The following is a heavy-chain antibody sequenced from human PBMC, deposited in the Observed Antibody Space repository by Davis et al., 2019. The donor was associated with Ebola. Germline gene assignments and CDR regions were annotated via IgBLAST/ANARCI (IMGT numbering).Heavy chain of an antibody. CDR3: ARDDTSCSGGSCPADFQH. CDR1: GYTFTSYD. V-gene: IGHV1-8*02. Sequence: ASVKVSCKASGYTFTSYDINWVRQATGQGLEWMGWMNPNSGNTDYAQKFQGRVTMTRDTSISTAYMELSRLRSDDTAVYYCARDDTSCSGGSCPADFQHLGQGTLVTVSS. D-gene: IGHD2-15*01. CDR2: MNPNSGNT. J-gene: IGHJ1*01.